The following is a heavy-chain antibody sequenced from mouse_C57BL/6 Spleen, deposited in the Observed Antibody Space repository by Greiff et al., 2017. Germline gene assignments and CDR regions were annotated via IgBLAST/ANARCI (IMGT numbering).Heavy chain of an antibody. Sequence: EVKLVESGGDLVKPGGSLKLSCAASGFTFSSYGMSWVRQTPDKRLEWVATISSGGSYTYYPDSVKGRFTISRDNAKNPLYLQMSSLKAEDTAMYYCAGGVYSNYVDYWGKGTTLTVSS. D-gene: IGHD2-5*01. J-gene: IGHJ2*01. CDR2: ISSGGSYT. CDR3: AGGVYSNYVDY. CDR1: GFTFSSYG. V-gene: IGHV5-6*01.